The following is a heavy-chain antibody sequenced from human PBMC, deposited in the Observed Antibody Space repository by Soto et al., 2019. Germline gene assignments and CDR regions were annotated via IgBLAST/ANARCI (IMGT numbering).Heavy chain of an antibody. CDR1: GITFSSHG. Sequence: QVQLVESGGGVVQPGRSLRLSCVASGITFSSHGMHWVRQAPGKGLECVAVISYDGTNKYYADSVRGRFTISRDNSKNTLYLQMNSLRAEDTAVYYCAKMGCSSSSCYEASDAFDFWGQGTMVTVSS. D-gene: IGHD2-2*01. J-gene: IGHJ3*01. V-gene: IGHV3-30*18. CDR2: ISYDGTNK. CDR3: AKMGCSSSSCYEASDAFDF.